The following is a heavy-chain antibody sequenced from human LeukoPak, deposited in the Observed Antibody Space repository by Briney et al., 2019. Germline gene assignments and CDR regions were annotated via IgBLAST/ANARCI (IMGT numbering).Heavy chain of an antibody. V-gene: IGHV1-18*01. Sequence: GASVKVSCKASGYTFTSYGISWVRQAPGQGLEWMGWISAYNGNTNYAQKLQGRVTMTTDTSTSTAYMELRSLRSDDTAVYYCARDLSIFGPGYGMDVWGQGTTVTVSS. CDR1: GYTFTSYG. CDR2: ISAYNGNT. J-gene: IGHJ6*02. D-gene: IGHD3-3*01. CDR3: ARDLSIFGPGYGMDV.